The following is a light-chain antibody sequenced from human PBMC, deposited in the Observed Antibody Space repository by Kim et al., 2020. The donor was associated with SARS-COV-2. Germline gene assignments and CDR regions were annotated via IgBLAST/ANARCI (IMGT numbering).Light chain of an antibody. J-gene: IGKJ1*01. CDR1: QSLRQSDGNNY. CDR2: LGS. Sequence: EPASISCRSSQSLRQSDGNNYLDWYLQKPGQSPQLLISLGSHRASGVPDRFSGSGSGTDFTLKISRVEAEDVGLYYCMQALHSPTFGQGTKVDIK. V-gene: IGKV2-28*01. CDR3: MQALHSPT.